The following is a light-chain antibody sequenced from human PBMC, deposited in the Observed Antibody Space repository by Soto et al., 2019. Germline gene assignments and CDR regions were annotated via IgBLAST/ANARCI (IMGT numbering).Light chain of an antibody. CDR1: QSLVRSNGYRY. CDR2: LAS. J-gene: IGKJ4*01. Sequence: DIVMTQSPVTLTVTPGEPASSSCTSSQSLVRSNGYRYLAWYLQKPGQSPQLLIYLASSRASGVTDRFSGSGSCTDFTLKISRVEAEDVGVYFCMQALQRPLTFGGVTKV. V-gene: IGKV2-28*01. CDR3: MQALQRPLT.